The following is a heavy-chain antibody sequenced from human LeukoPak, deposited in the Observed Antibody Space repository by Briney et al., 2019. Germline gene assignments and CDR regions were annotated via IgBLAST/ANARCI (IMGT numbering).Heavy chain of an antibody. V-gene: IGHV3-21*01. CDR1: GFTFSRYS. D-gene: IGHD3-9*01. J-gene: IGHJ4*02. Sequence: GGSLRLSCAASGFTFSRYSMNWVRQAPGKGLEWVSSITSSSSYIYYADSLKGRFTISRDNAKNSLYLQMNSLRAEDTAVYYCARAGRGLRYFDWLTHDYWGQGTLVTVSS. CDR3: ARAGRGLRYFDWLTHDY. CDR2: ITSSSSYI.